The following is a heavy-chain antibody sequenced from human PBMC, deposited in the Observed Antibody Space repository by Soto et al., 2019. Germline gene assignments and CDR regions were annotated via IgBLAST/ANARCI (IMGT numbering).Heavy chain of an antibody. J-gene: IGHJ5*02. CDR3: AKHLWFGESVFDP. CDR2: ISGSGGST. V-gene: IGHV3-23*01. D-gene: IGHD3-10*01. CDR1: GFTFSSYA. Sequence: GGSLRLSCAASGFTFSSYAMSWVRQAPGKGLEWVSAISGSGGSTYYADSVKGRFTISRDDSTNTVHLQMNSLRPEDTAVYYCAKHLWFGESVFDPWGQGTLVTVSS.